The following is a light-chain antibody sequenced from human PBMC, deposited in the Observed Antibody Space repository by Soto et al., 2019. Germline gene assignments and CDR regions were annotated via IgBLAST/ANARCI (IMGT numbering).Light chain of an antibody. J-gene: IGLJ3*02. CDR3: CSSAGSYTSV. CDR1: SSDVGGYNY. V-gene: IGLV2-11*01. Sequence: QSALTQPRSVSGSPGQSVTTSCTGTSSDVGGYNYVSWYQQHPGKAPKLMIYDVSKRPSGVPDRFSGSKSGNTASLTISGLQAEDEAHYYCCSSAGSYTSVFGGGTKLTV. CDR2: DVS.